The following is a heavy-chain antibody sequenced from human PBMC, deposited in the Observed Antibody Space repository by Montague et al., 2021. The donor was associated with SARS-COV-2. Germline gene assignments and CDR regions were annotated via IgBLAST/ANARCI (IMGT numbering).Heavy chain of an antibody. CDR2: IMADGSQK. Sequence: SLRLSCAASDFSLDLSWMSWVRQAPGKGLEWVANIMADGSQKYYVDSVKGRFTISRDKAYKSVYLQMNRLRVEDTAVYYCAREKTVRGIYYFGMDVWGQGTTVTVSS. D-gene: IGHD4-11*01. J-gene: IGHJ6*02. V-gene: IGHV3-7*03. CDR3: AREKTVRGIYYFGMDV. CDR1: DFSLDLSW.